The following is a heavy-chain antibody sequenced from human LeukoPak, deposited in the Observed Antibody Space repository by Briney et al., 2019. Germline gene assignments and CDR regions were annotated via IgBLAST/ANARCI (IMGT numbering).Heavy chain of an antibody. CDR2: ISACNGNT. J-gene: IGHJ6*03. CDR1: GYTFTSYG. Sequence: GASVKVSCKASGYTFTSYGISWVRQAPGQGLEWMGWISACNGNTNYAQKLQGRVTMTTDTSTSTAYMELRSLRSDDTAVYYCARGDYSSGWYGYYYYYMDGWGKGTTVTVSS. V-gene: IGHV1-18*01. CDR3: ARGDYSSGWYGYYYYYMDG. D-gene: IGHD6-19*01.